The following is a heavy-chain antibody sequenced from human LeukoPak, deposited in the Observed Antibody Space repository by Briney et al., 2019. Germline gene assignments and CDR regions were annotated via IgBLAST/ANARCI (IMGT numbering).Heavy chain of an antibody. Sequence: GRSLRLSCAASGFTFSSYAMHWVRQAPGKGLEWVAVISYDGSNKYYADSVKGRFTITRDNSKNTLYLQMNSLRAEDTAVYYCARGGFVMTTADFDYWGQGTLVTVSS. V-gene: IGHV3-30-3*01. J-gene: IGHJ4*02. CDR2: ISYDGSNK. CDR1: GFTFSSYA. D-gene: IGHD4-17*01. CDR3: ARGGFVMTTADFDY.